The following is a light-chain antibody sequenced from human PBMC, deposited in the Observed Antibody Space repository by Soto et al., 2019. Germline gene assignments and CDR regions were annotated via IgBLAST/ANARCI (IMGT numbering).Light chain of an antibody. CDR1: QGISNY. V-gene: IGKV1-27*01. Sequence: DIQMTQSPSSLSASVGDRVTITCRASQGISNYVAWYQQKPRKPPKLLIYASYTLQSGVPSRFSRSGSGTDFTLTLNSLQPEDVASYSCQKYSSVPVFGPGTRVDI. CDR3: QKYSSVPV. J-gene: IGKJ3*01. CDR2: ASY.